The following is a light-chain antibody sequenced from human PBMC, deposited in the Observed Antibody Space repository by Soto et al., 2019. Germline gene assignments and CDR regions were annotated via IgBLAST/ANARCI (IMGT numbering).Light chain of an antibody. CDR1: QSIGSN. V-gene: IGKV3-15*01. J-gene: IGKJ3*01. Sequence: ETVLMQSPATFSVSPGERATLSCRASQSIGSNLAWYQQRPGQPPRLLIYGASTRATGVPARFSGSGSGTEFTLTINSLQSEDFALYYCQQYNKWPLFTFGPGTKVDIK. CDR2: GAS. CDR3: QQYNKWPLFT.